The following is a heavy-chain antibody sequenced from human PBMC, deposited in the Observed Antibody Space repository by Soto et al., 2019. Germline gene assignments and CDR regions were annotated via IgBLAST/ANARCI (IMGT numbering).Heavy chain of an antibody. V-gene: IGHV1-3*01. CDR3: ARDGVAAGNINFDY. Sequence: QVHLVQSGAEVKKPGDSVKVSCKASGYMFTKSAMHWVRQAPGQRLEWMGWISGGNGNTKYSPKLQDRVTITRDTSASTAYMELSCLRSADTALYYCARDGVAAGNINFDYWGQVTLVTVSS. D-gene: IGHD6-19*01. CDR2: ISGGNGNT. J-gene: IGHJ4*02. CDR1: GYMFTKSA.